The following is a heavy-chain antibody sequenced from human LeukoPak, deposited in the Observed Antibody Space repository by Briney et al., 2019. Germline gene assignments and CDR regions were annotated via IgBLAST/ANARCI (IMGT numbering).Heavy chain of an antibody. CDR1: GITLSNYG. V-gene: IGHV3-23*01. CDR2: ISDTGGRT. Sequence: GGSLRLSCAVSGITLSNYGMTWVRQAPGKGLEWVAGISDTGGRTNYADSVKGRFTISRDNPKNTLYLQMNSLRAEDTAVYFCPKRGVVIRVILVGFHKEAYYFDSWGQGALVTVSS. CDR3: PKRGVVIRVILVGFHKEAYYFDS. J-gene: IGHJ4*02. D-gene: IGHD3-22*01.